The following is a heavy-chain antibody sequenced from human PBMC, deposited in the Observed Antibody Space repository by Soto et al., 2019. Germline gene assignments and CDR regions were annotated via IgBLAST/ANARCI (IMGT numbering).Heavy chain of an antibody. CDR3: ASVTGP. CDR2: LYDSGSS. J-gene: IGHJ5*02. V-gene: IGHV4-61*01. CDR1: GDSVSSGSYH. Sequence: SETLSLTCTVSGDSVSSGSYHWRWIRQPPGKGLEWIGYLYDSGSSNYNPSLKSRVTISVDRSKNQFSLKLSSVTAADTAVYYCASVTGPWGQGTLVTVSS. D-gene: IGHD7-27*01.